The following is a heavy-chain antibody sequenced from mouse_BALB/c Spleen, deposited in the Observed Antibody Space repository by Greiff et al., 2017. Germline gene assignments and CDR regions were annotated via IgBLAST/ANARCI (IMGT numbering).Heavy chain of an antibody. Sequence: EVQGVESGGDLVKPGGSLKLSCAASGFTFSSYGMSWVRQTPDKRLEWVATISSGGSYTYYPDSVKGRFTISRDNAKNTLYLQMSSLKSEDTAMYYCARHVDYDQGCYSYWGQGTSVTVSS. CDR3: ARHVDYDQGCYSY. J-gene: IGHJ4*01. D-gene: IGHD2-4*01. CDR1: GFTFSSYG. V-gene: IGHV5-6*01. CDR2: ISSGGSYT.